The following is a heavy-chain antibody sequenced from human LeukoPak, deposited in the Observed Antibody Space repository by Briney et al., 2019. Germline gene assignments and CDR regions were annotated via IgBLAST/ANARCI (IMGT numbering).Heavy chain of an antibody. J-gene: IGHJ3*02. CDR3: ARDSLGFRAFDI. V-gene: IGHV4-4*07. CDR1: GGSISSYY. CDR2: ISTSRSS. Sequence: KPSQTLSLTCSVSGGSISSYYWSWVRQPAGKGLEWIERISTSRSSNYNTYLKNRVHISVDMSKDKIYLTLSSVSAADTAVYYCARDSLGFRAFDIWGQGTMITVSS. D-gene: IGHD3-16*01.